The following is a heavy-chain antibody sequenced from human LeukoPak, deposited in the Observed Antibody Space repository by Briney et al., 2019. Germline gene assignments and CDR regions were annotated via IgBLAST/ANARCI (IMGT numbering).Heavy chain of an antibody. V-gene: IGHV3-7*01. J-gene: IGHJ4*02. Sequence: PGGSLRLSCAASGFTLSGYFMSWVRQAPGGGRGGVAGIKGDGSEKYYVDSVKGRFTISRDNAKNSLYLQMNSLRAEDTAVYFCARDRGWRSGGYYLYYFDFWGQRTLVTVSS. D-gene: IGHD3-22*01. CDR3: ARDRGWRSGGYYLYYFDF. CDR1: GFTLSGYF. CDR2: IKGDGSEK.